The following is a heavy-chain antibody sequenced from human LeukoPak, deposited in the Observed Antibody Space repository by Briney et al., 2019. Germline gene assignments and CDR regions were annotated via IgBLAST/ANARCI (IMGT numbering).Heavy chain of an antibody. V-gene: IGHV1-18*01. CDR1: GYTFTSYG. D-gene: IGHD6-13*01. CDR2: ISAYNGNT. Sequence: ASVKVSCKASGYTFTSYGISWVRQAPGQGLEWMGWISAYNGNTNYAQKLQGRVTMTTDTSTSTAYMELRSLRSDDTAVYYCARGKVPGGLIAAAGIHFDYWGQGTLVTVSS. CDR3: ARGKVPGGLIAAAGIHFDY. J-gene: IGHJ4*02.